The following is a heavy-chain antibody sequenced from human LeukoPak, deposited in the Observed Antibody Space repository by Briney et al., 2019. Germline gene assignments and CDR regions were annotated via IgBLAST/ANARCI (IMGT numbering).Heavy chain of an antibody. CDR2: IRYDGSNK. J-gene: IGHJ4*02. D-gene: IGHD2-8*01. CDR3: ATEYCTNGVCRRYYFDY. CDR1: GFTFSSYG. Sequence: PGGSLRLSCAASGFTFSSYGMHWVRQTPGKGLEWVAFIRYDGSNKYYADSVKSRFTISRDNSKNTLYLQMNSLRAEDTAVYYCATEYCTNGVCRRYYFDYWGQGTLVTVSS. V-gene: IGHV3-30*02.